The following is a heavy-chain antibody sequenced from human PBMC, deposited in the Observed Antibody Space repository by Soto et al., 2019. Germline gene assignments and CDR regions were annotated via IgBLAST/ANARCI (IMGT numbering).Heavy chain of an antibody. J-gene: IGHJ5*02. CDR3: ARGYGYYDILTGYPQNWIDP. D-gene: IGHD3-9*01. CDR1: GGTFSSYA. CDR2: IIPIFGTA. Sequence: GASVKVSCKASGGTFSSYAISWVRQAPGQGLEWMGGIIPIFGTANYAQKFQGRVTITADESTSTAYMELSSLRSEDTAVYYCARGYGYYDILTGYPQNWIDPWGQGTLVTVSS. V-gene: IGHV1-69*13.